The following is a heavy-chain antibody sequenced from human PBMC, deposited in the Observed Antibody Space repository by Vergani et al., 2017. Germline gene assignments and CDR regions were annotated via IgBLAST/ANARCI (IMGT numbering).Heavy chain of an antibody. Sequence: QVQLVQSGAEVKKPGSSVKVSCKASGGTFSSYAISWVRQAPGQGLEWMGGIIPIFGTANYAQKFQGRVTITADESTSTAYMELSSLRSEDTAVYYCATSSYYYDSSGDPGAFDIWGQGTMVTVSS. CDR1: GGTFSSYA. CDR2: IIPIFGTA. D-gene: IGHD3-22*01. CDR3: ATSSYYYDSSGDPGAFDI. J-gene: IGHJ3*02. V-gene: IGHV1-69*01.